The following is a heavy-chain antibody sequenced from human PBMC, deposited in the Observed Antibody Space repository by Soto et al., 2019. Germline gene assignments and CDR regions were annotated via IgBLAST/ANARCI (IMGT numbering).Heavy chain of an antibody. CDR3: AKDRGSSRGMDV. V-gene: IGHV1-2*04. CDR1: GYTFTDPY. Sequence: ASVTVSCKASGYTFTDPYLHWVRRAPGQGLEWMGWINPNSGGTRYAQKFQGWVTMTRDTSISTAYMELNSLKSDDTAVYYCAKDRGSSRGMDVWGQGTTVTVSS. CDR2: INPNSGGT. J-gene: IGHJ6*02. D-gene: IGHD6-13*01.